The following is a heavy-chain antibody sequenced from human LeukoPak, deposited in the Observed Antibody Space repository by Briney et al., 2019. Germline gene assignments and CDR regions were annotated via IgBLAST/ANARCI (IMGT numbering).Heavy chain of an antibody. J-gene: IGHJ4*02. CDR3: VRDVGAVRGEVYFDY. CDR1: GFTFSTFA. CDR2: ITGSGPYM. D-gene: IGHD3-10*01. V-gene: IGHV3-21*06. Sequence: PGGSLRLSCAASGFTFSTFAMHWVRLSPGKGLEWVSSITGSGPYMLYADSVRHRFTISRDNTKNLLYLEMNSLRAEDTAMYFCVRDVGAVRGEVYFDYWGQGTLVTVSS.